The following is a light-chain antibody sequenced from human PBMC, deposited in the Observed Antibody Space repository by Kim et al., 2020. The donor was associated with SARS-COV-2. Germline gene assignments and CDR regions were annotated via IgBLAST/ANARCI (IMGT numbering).Light chain of an antibody. CDR1: INDIGRYNY. J-gene: IGLJ1*01. CDR2: HVS. V-gene: IGLV2-14*03. Sequence: QSALTQPASLSGSPGQSITISCTGTINDIGRYNYVSWYRQHPDEAPKLLIYHVSDRPSGVSYRFSGSMSGNTASMTISGVQDEDEADYYCSSYTGYSTQVFGSGTKVTVL. CDR3: SSYTGYSTQV.